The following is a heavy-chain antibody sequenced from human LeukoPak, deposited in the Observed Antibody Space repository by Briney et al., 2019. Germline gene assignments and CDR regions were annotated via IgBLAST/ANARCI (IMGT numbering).Heavy chain of an antibody. CDR3: ATYSWSWSSDWIKAFDI. D-gene: IGHD6-25*01. Sequence: SGGSLRLSCAASGFTFSNYSMNWVRQTPGKGLEWVSSISSSSTYIHYADSVKGRFIISRDNAKNSLSLQMHSLRAEDSAVYYCATYSWSWSSDWIKAFDIWGQGTMVTVSP. CDR2: ISSSSTYI. CDR1: GFTFSNYS. J-gene: IGHJ3*02. V-gene: IGHV3-21*01.